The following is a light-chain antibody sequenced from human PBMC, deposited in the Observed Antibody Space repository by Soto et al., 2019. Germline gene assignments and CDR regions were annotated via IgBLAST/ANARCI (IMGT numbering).Light chain of an antibody. CDR2: GAS. CDR3: QQYNNWPWT. V-gene: IGKV3-15*01. CDR1: QSVNTR. J-gene: IGKJ1*01. Sequence: MVMTHSPTTLSVSTGERATLSRWASQSVNTRLAWYQQIPGQGPRLLIYGASTRATGIPARFSGSGSGTEFTLTISSLQSEDFAVYYCQQYNNWPWTFGQGTKVDIK.